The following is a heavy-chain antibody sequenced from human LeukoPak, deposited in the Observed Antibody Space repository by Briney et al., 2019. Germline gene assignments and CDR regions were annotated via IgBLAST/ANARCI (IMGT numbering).Heavy chain of an antibody. CDR2: INHSGST. CDR1: GGSFSGYY. J-gene: IGHJ4*02. D-gene: IGHD6-19*01. Sequence: SETLSLTCAVYGGSFSGYYWSWIRQRPGKGLEWIGEINHSGSTNYNPSLKSRVTISVDTSKNQFSLKLSSVTAADTAVYYCARVGGYSSGLYYGDYWGQGTLVTVSS. CDR3: ARVGGYSSGLYYGDY. V-gene: IGHV4-34*01.